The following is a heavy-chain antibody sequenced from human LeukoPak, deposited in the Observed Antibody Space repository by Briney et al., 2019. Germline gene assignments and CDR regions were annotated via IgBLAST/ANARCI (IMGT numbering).Heavy chain of an antibody. V-gene: IGHV3-9*01. D-gene: IGHD3-22*01. CDR3: AKAGPDDSSGYYYHPAHYFDY. CDR1: GFTFDDYA. Sequence: PGRSLRLSCAASGFTFDDYAMHWVRQAPGKGLEWVSGISWNSGSIAYADSVKGRFTISRDNAKNSLYLQMNSLRAEDTALYYCAKAGPDDSSGYYYHPAHYFDYWGQGTLVTVSS. CDR2: ISWNSGSI. J-gene: IGHJ4*02.